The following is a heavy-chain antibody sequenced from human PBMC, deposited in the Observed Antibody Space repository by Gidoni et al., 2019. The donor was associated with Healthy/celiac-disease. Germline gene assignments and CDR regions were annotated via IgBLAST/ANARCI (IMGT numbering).Heavy chain of an antibody. CDR2: IWYDGSNK. CDR3: ARVNHIAARRSYYYYGMDV. Sequence: QVQLVESGGGVVQPGRSLRLSCAASGFTFSSYGMHWVRQAPGKGLEWVAVIWYDGSNKYYADSVKGRFTISRDNSKNTLYLQMNSLRAEDTAVYYCARVNHIAARRSYYYYGMDVWGQGTTVTVSS. CDR1: GFTFSSYG. J-gene: IGHJ6*02. D-gene: IGHD6-6*01. V-gene: IGHV3-33*01.